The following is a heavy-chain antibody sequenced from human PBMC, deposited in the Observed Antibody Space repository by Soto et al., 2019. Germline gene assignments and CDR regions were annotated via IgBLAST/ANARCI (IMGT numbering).Heavy chain of an antibody. Sequence: SETLSLTCVVYGGSFSGYYWSWSRKPPGKGLEWIGEINHSGSTNYNPSLKSRVTISVDTSKNQCSLKLSSVTAADTAVYYCAINDAFDIWGQGTMVTVSS. CDR3: AINDAFDI. CDR1: GGSFSGYY. J-gene: IGHJ3*02. CDR2: INHSGST. V-gene: IGHV4-34*01.